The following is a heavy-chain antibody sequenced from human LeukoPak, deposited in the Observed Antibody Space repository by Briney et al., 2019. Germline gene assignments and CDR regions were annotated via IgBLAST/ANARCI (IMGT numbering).Heavy chain of an antibody. CDR3: ARNYYDSSGYYNNNWFDP. Sequence: SVKVSCKASGGTFSSYAISWVRQAPGQGLEWMGRIIPILGIANYAQKFQGRVTITADKSTSTAYMELSSLRSEDTAVYYCARNYYDSSGYYNNNWFDPWGQGTLVTVSS. CDR2: IIPILGIA. V-gene: IGHV1-69*04. D-gene: IGHD3-22*01. CDR1: GGTFSSYA. J-gene: IGHJ5*02.